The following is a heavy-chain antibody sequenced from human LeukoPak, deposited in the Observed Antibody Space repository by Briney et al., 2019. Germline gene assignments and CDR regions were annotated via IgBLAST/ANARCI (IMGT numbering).Heavy chain of an antibody. CDR2: IYTSGST. V-gene: IGHV4-4*07. Sequence: SETLSLTCTVSGGSISSYYWSWIRQPAGKGLEWIGRIYTSGSTNHNPSLKSRVTMSVDTSKNQFSLKLSSVTAADTAVYYCARDSLDYGDGYYYYMDVWGKGTTVTVSS. D-gene: IGHD4-17*01. CDR1: GGSISSYY. CDR3: ARDSLDYGDGYYYYMDV. J-gene: IGHJ6*03.